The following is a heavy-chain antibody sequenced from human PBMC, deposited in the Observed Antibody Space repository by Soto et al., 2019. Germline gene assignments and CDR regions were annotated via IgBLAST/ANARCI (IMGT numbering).Heavy chain of an antibody. CDR1: GGSISSSNW. D-gene: IGHD3-22*01. Sequence: PSQTLSLTCAVAGGSISSSNWWRWIRQPPGKGLEWIGEIYHSGSTNYNPSLKSRVTISVDKSKNQFSLKLSSVTAADTAVYYCAREGTDLRYYDSSGYYLDYWGQGTLVTVSS. CDR2: IYHSGST. J-gene: IGHJ4*02. V-gene: IGHV4-4*02. CDR3: AREGTDLRYYDSSGYYLDY.